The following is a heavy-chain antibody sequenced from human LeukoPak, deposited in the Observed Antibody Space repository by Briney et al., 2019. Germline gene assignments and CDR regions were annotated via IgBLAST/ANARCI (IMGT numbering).Heavy chain of an antibody. CDR3: AKDLRWPTTPNAFDI. D-gene: IGHD4-17*01. J-gene: IGHJ3*02. CDR1: GDTVSSNNAA. CDR2: TYYMSKWYN. V-gene: IGHV6-1*01. Sequence: SQTLSLTCAISGDTVSSNNAAWNWIRQSPSRGLEWLGRTYYMSKWYNDYAFSVKSRITINPDTSKNQFSLQLNSVTPEDTAVYYCAKDLRWPTTPNAFDIWGQGTMVTVSS.